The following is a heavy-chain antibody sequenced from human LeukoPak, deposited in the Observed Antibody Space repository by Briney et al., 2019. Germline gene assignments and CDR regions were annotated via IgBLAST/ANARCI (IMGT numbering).Heavy chain of an antibody. J-gene: IGHJ4*02. D-gene: IGHD3-10*01. CDR3: ARVSSGAQNLGHWFDY. Sequence: SETLSLTCAVYGGSFSGYYWSWIRQPPGKGLEWIGEINHSGSTNYNPSLKSRVTISVDTSKNQFSLKLSSVTAADTAVYYCARVSSGAQNLGHWFDYWGQGTLVTVSS. CDR2: INHSGST. CDR1: GGSFSGYY. V-gene: IGHV4-34*01.